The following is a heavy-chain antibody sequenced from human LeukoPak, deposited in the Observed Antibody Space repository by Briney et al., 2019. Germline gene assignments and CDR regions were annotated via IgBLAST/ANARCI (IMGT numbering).Heavy chain of an antibody. D-gene: IGHD3-3*01. Sequence: ASVKVSCKASGYTFTGYYMHWVRQAPGQGLEWMGWINPNSGGTNYAQKFQGRVTMTRDTSISTAYMELSRLRSDDTAVYYCARGGGDDFWSGYYDYWGQGTLVTVSS. V-gene: IGHV1-2*02. CDR3: ARGGGDDFWSGYYDY. CDR2: INPNSGGT. J-gene: IGHJ4*02. CDR1: GYTFTGYY.